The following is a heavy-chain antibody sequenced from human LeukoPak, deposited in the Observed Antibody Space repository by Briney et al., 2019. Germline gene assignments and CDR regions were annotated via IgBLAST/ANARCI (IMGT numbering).Heavy chain of an antibody. CDR2: ISYDGSNE. J-gene: IGHJ4*02. CDR1: GFSLSTSA. Sequence: GGSLRLSCAASGFSLSTSAMHWVRQAPGKGLQWEAVISYDGSNEHYVDSVKGRFTISRDNSKNTLYLQMSSLGDEDTAVYYCARGENDSSGSYYYFDYWGQGTLVTVSS. V-gene: IGHV3-30-3*01. CDR3: ARGENDSSGSYYYFDY. D-gene: IGHD1-26*01.